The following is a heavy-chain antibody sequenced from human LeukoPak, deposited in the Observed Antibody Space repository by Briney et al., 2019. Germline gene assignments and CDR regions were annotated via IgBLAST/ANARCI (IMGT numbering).Heavy chain of an antibody. CDR3: ARDLYSSGWGPTFDY. Sequence: PGGSLRLSCAASGFTFSSYWMSWVRQAPGKGLEWVANIKQDGSEKYYVDSVKGRSTISRDNAKNSLYLQMNSLRAEDTAVYYCARDLYSSGWGPTFDYWGQGTLVTVSS. J-gene: IGHJ4*02. CDR1: GFTFSSYW. CDR2: IKQDGSEK. V-gene: IGHV3-7*01. D-gene: IGHD6-19*01.